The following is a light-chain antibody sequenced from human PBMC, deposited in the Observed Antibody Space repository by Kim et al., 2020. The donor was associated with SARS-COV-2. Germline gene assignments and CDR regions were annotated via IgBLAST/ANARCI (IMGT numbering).Light chain of an antibody. CDR1: SSNIGSNN. J-gene: IGLJ3*02. CDR3: AAWDDILNAWV. Sequence: ELTQPPSASWTPGQRVTISCSGSSSNIGSNNVNWYQQLPGTAPKVLMYGNYKRLSGVPDRISGSKSGTSASLAISGLQSEDEADYYCAAWDDILNAWVFGGGTKVTVL. V-gene: IGLV1-44*01. CDR2: GNY.